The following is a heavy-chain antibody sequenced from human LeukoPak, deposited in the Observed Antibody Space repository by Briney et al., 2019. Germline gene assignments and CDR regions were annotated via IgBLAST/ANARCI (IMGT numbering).Heavy chain of an antibody. Sequence: GGSLRLSCAASGFTVSSNYMSWVRQAPGKGLEWVSVIYSGGSTYYADSVKGRFTISRDNSKNTLYLQMNSLRAEDTAVYYCARDQTAAGTGPYYYGMDVWGQGTTVTVSS. CDR3: ARDQTAAGTGPYYYGMDV. V-gene: IGHV3-66*01. J-gene: IGHJ6*02. CDR2: IYSGGST. D-gene: IGHD6-13*01. CDR1: GFTVSSNY.